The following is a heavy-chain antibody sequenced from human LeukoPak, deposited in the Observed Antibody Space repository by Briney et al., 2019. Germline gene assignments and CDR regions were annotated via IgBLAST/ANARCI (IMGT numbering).Heavy chain of an antibody. J-gene: IGHJ4*02. D-gene: IGHD3-22*01. V-gene: IGHV3-23*01. Sequence: PGGSLRLSCAASGFTFRTYAMTWVRHAPGKGLEWVSSISGSGATTYNADSLKGRFTISRDNSKNTLYRQMNSLRAEDTAVYYCARESTSSGYYYAPDYWGQGTLVTVS. CDR1: GFTFRTYA. CDR2: ISGSGATT. CDR3: ARESTSSGYYYAPDY.